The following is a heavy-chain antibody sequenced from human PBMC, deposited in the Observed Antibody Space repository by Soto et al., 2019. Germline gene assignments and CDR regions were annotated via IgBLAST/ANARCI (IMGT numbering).Heavy chain of an antibody. CDR3: VKCYLRRNLVPYDF. Sequence: PGGSLRLSCAASGFTFSSYGMHWVRQAPGKGLEWVAVIWYDGSNKYYADSVKGRLTISRDNSENTLYLQMNSLGAEDTAVYYCVKCYLRRNLVPYDFWGQGSSVTVSS. CDR2: IWYDGSNK. D-gene: IGHD2-21*01. CDR1: GFTFSSYG. J-gene: IGHJ6*02. V-gene: IGHV3-33*06.